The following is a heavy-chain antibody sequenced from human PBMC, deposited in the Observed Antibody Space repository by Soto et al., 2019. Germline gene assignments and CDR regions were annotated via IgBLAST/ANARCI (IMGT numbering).Heavy chain of an antibody. J-gene: IGHJ5*02. V-gene: IGHV4-30-4*01. CDR3: ARRNRGSGCQSP. CDR2: IYYSGST. D-gene: IGHD6-19*01. Sequence: SETLSLTCTVSGGSISSGDYYWSWIRQPPGKGLEWIGYIYYSGSTYYNPSLKSRVTISVDTSKNQFSLKLSSVTAADTAVYYCARRNRGSGCQSPWGQGTLVTVSS. CDR1: GGSISSGDYY.